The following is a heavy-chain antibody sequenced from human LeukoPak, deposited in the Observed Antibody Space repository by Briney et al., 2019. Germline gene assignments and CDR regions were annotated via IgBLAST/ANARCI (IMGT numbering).Heavy chain of an antibody. J-gene: IGHJ4*02. D-gene: IGHD5-24*01. CDR1: GYTFTSYG. CDR2: ISAYNGNT. CDR3: ARELRWLQSYYFDY. Sequence: ASVKVSCKASGYTFTSYGISWVRQAPGQGLEWMGWISAYNGNTNYAQKLQGRVTMTRDMSTSTVYMELSSLRSEDTAVYYCARELRWLQSYYFDYWGQGTLVTVSS. V-gene: IGHV1-18*01.